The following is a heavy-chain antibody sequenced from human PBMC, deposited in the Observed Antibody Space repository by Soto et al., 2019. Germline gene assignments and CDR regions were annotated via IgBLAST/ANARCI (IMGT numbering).Heavy chain of an antibody. J-gene: IGHJ3*02. D-gene: IGHD3-22*01. CDR3: ARARGNPLLLLSDAFDI. Sequence: QVQLQESGPGLVKPSQTLSLTCTVSGGSISSGGYYWSWIRQHPGKGLEWIGYLYYSGSTYYNPSLKSRVTISVDTSKNQFSLKLSSVTAADTAVYYCARARGNPLLLLSDAFDIWGQGTMVTVSS. V-gene: IGHV4-31*03. CDR1: GGSISSGGYY. CDR2: LYYSGST.